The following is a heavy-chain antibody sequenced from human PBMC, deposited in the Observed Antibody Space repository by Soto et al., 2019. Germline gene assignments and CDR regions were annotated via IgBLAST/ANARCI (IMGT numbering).Heavy chain of an antibody. CDR2: IYHIGST. D-gene: IGHD3-10*01. Sequence: VQLQQSGPGLVKPSGTLSLTCAVSGGSVSSTNWWSWVRQSPGKGLEWVGDIYHIGSTNYNPSLTGRVTMSMDKSNNKFSLKMNYVTVADTAVYYCATLAPRIDGRVLTIATWGQGTLVTVSS. V-gene: IGHV4-4*02. CDR1: GGSVSSTNW. CDR3: ATLAPRIDGRVLTIAT. J-gene: IGHJ5*02.